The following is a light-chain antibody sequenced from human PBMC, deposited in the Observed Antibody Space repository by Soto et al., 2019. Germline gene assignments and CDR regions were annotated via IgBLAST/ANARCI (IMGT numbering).Light chain of an antibody. Sequence: QSVLTQPASLSGSPGQSITTSCTGTSSDIGSYNYVSWYQQHPGKAPKLMIFDVSYRPSGISDRFSGSKSGNTAYLTISGLQPEDEADYYCSSYGGSSTLFGGGTKLTVL. J-gene: IGLJ3*02. CDR1: SSDIGSYNY. CDR2: DVS. V-gene: IGLV2-14*03. CDR3: SSYGGSSTL.